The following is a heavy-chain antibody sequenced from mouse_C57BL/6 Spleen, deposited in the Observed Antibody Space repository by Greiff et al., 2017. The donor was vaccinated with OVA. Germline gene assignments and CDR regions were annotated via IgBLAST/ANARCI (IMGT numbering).Heavy chain of an antibody. Sequence: VQLQQSGPGLVKPSQSLSLTCSVTGYSITSGYYWNWIRQFPGNKLEWMGYISYDGSNNYNPSLKNRISITRDTSKNQFFLKLNSVTTEDTATYYCARDYYGSSSAMDYWGQGTSVTVSS. CDR2: ISYDGSN. J-gene: IGHJ4*01. CDR3: ARDYYGSSSAMDY. CDR1: GYSITSGYY. V-gene: IGHV3-6*01. D-gene: IGHD1-1*01.